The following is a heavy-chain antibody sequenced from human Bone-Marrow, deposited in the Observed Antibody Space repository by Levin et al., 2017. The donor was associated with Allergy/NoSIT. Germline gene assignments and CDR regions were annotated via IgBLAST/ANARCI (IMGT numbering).Heavy chain of an antibody. CDR2: IYSVGST. Sequence: GGSLRLSCAASGITVGNNYMSWVRQTPGKRLEWVAVIYSVGSTYYADSVKGRFTISRDSVKNTVYLQMNSLRGEDTAVYYCARDANGIYWGQGTLVTVSS. CDR3: ARDANGIY. J-gene: IGHJ4*02. D-gene: IGHD1-1*01. CDR1: GITVGNNY. V-gene: IGHV3-66*01.